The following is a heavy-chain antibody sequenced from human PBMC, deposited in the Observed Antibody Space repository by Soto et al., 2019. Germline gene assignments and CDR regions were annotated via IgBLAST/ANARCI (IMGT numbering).Heavy chain of an antibody. V-gene: IGHV3-74*03. CDR2: INGDGRST. D-gene: IGHD5-18*01. CDR3: ARGGGTGLVTYGMDV. Sequence: EVQLVESGGGLVQPGGSLRLSCAASGFTFNTYWMHWVRQAPGKGLVWVSRINGDGRSTTYADSVKGRFTISRDNAKNTLYLQMNRMRADDMAVYYCARGGGTGLVTYGMDVCGQGTTVTVSS. CDR1: GFTFNTYW. J-gene: IGHJ6*02.